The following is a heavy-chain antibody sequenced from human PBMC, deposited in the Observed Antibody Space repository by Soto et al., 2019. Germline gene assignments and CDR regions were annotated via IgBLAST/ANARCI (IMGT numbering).Heavy chain of an antibody. D-gene: IGHD3-10*01. CDR2: INHSGST. CDR3: ARVRKATRPGVRGPPPFDY. J-gene: IGHJ4*02. CDR1: GGSFSGYY. V-gene: IGHV4-34*01. Sequence: QVQLQQWSAGLLKPSETLSLTCAVYGGSFSGYYWSWIRQPPGKGLEWIGEINHSGSTNYNPSLKSRDTILVDTSKNQFSLKLSSVTAADTAVYYCARVRKATRPGVRGPPPFDYWGQGTLVTVSS.